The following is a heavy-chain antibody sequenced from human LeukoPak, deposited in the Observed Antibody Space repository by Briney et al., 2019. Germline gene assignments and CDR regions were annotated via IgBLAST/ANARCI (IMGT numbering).Heavy chain of an antibody. V-gene: IGHV4-4*07. Sequence: SETLSLICTVSGGSISSYYWSCIREPAGKGREWIVRIYTHGSTNYNPSLKSRVTMSVDTSKNQFSLKLSSVTAADTAVYYCASDYGDTELWGQGTLVTVSS. CDR3: ASDYGDTEL. CDR1: GGSISSYY. J-gene: IGHJ4*02. D-gene: IGHD4-17*01. CDR2: IYTHGST.